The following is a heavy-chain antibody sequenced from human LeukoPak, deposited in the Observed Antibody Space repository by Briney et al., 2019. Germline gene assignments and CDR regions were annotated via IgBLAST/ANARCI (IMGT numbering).Heavy chain of an antibody. CDR3: APPPVGINV. CDR1: GFIFSSYE. CDR2: ISSSGSTI. V-gene: IGHV3-48*03. Sequence: GGSLRLSCAASGFIFSSYEMNWVRQAPGKGLEWVSYISSSGSTIYYADSVKGRFTISRDNAKNSLYLQMNSLRAEDMAVYYCAPPPVGINVWGKGTTVTVSS. D-gene: IGHD4-17*01. J-gene: IGHJ6*04.